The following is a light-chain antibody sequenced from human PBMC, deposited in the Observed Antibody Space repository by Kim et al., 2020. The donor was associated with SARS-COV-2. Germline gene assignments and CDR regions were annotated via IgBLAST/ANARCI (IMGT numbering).Light chain of an antibody. J-gene: IGKJ1*01. CDR2: WAS. Sequence: TVLIQSPESLTVSLGERATINCKSSQSLLFGSQNNNFLAWYQQRPGQPPKLLIYWASTRESGVPDRFSGSGSGTDFNLTISSLHADDVAVYFCHQHLGIPTFGQGTKMYIK. CDR3: HQHLGIPT. CDR1: QSLLFGSQNNNF. V-gene: IGKV4-1*01.